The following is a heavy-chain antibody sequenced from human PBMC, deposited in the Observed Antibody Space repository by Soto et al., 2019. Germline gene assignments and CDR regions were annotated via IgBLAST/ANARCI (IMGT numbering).Heavy chain of an antibody. V-gene: IGHV4-59*01. D-gene: IGHD4-17*01. J-gene: IGHJ4*02. Sequence: SETLSLTCTVSGGSISGSYWSWIRQPPGKGLEWIGYIYYSGSTNYNPSLKSRVTISVDTSKNQFSLKLSSVTAADTAVYYCARDSRSTVIMFDYWGQGTLVTVS. CDR1: GGSISGSY. CDR2: IYYSGST. CDR3: ARDSRSTVIMFDY.